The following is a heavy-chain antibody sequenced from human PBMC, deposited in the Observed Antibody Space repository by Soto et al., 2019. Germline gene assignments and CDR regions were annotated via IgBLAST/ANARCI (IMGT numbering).Heavy chain of an antibody. J-gene: IGHJ2*01. D-gene: IGHD4-17*01. Sequence: EVQLLESGGGLVQPGGSLRLSCAASGFTFSSYAMNWVRQAPGKGLGWVSVISGSGGSTYYADAVKGRCTISRDNSKNTLYLQMNSLRAEDTAVYYCAKRTVGWYFDLWGRGTLVTVSS. CDR2: ISGSGGST. V-gene: IGHV3-23*01. CDR3: AKRTVGWYFDL. CDR1: GFTFSSYA.